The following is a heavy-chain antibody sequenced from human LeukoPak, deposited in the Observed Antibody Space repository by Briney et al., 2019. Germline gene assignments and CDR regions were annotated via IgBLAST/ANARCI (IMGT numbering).Heavy chain of an antibody. V-gene: IGHV4-59*01. CDR3: AGYYSNPSYYYYYGMDV. CDR1: GGSISSYY. J-gene: IGHJ6*02. Sequence: SETLSLTCTVSGGSISSYYWSWIRQPPGKGLEWIGYIYYSGSTNYNPSLKSRVTISVDTSKNQFSLKLSSVTAADTAMYYCAGYYSNPSYYYYYGMDVWGQGTTVTVSS. D-gene: IGHD4-4*01. CDR2: IYYSGST.